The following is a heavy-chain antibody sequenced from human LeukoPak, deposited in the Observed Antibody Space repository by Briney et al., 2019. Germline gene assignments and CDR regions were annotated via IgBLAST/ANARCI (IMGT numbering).Heavy chain of an antibody. Sequence: GSSVKVSCKASGGTFSSYAISWVRQAPGQGLEWMGGIIPIFGTANCAQKFQGRVTITADESTSTAYMELSSLRSEDTAVYYCASQGYSYGTGYFDYWGQGTLVTVSS. V-gene: IGHV1-69*01. J-gene: IGHJ4*02. CDR2: IIPIFGTA. CDR1: GGTFSSYA. D-gene: IGHD5-18*01. CDR3: ASQGYSYGTGYFDY.